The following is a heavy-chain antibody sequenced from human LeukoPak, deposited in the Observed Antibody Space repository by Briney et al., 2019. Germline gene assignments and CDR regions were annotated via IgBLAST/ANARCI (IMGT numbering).Heavy chain of an antibody. V-gene: IGHV1-69*06. Sequence: ASVKVSCKASGGTFSSYAISWVRQAPGQGLEWMGGIIPIFGTANYAQKFQGRVTITADKSTSTAYMELSSLRSEDTAVHYCARETGSGWYGTIDYWGQGTLVTVSS. CDR3: ARETGSGWYGTIDY. CDR1: GGTFSSYA. J-gene: IGHJ4*02. D-gene: IGHD6-19*01. CDR2: IIPIFGTA.